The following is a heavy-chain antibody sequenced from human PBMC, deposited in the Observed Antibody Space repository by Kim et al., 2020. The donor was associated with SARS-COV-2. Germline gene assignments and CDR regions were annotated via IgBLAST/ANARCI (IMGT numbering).Heavy chain of an antibody. CDR2: IGTAGDT. CDR3: ASTPLVSLWKSNWFDP. D-gene: IGHD2-21*01. Sequence: GGSLRLSCAASGFTFSSYDMHWVRQATGKGLEWVSAIGTAGDTYYPGSVKGRFTISRENAKNSLYLQMNSLRAGDTAVYYCASTPLVSLWKSNWFDPWGQGTLVTVSS. V-gene: IGHV3-13*01. CDR1: GFTFSSYD. J-gene: IGHJ5*02.